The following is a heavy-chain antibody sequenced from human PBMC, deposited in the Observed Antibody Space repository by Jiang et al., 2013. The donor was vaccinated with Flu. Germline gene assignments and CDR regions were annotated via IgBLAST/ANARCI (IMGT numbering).Heavy chain of an antibody. CDR3: ATGGPTVTAFDAFDL. J-gene: IGHJ3*01. Sequence: SAGSTHYADSVKGRFTISRDNSKNSLYLHMNRLRVEDTAVYYCATGGPTVTAFDAFDLWGQGTMVTVSS. D-gene: IGHD4-17*01. CDR2: SAGST. V-gene: IGHV3-66*01.